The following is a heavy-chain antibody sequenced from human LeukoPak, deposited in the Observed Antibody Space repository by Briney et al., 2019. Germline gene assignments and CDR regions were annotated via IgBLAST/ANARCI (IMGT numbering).Heavy chain of an antibody. CDR2: IYHGGTT. Sequence: SETLSLTCSVSGGPLSTYTWSWVRQSPGKGLEWIGYIYHGGTTNYSPSLKSRATISAHTARNQFSLRLRSVTAVDTAIYYCARDTSVGSGMQYWGQGTLVSVSS. CDR1: GGPLSTYT. V-gene: IGHV4-59*01. CDR3: ARDTSVGSGMQY. D-gene: IGHD3-10*01. J-gene: IGHJ4*02.